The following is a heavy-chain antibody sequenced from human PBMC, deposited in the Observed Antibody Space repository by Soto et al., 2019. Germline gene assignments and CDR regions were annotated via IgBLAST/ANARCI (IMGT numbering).Heavy chain of an antibody. CDR2: ITGSSRTI. J-gene: IGHJ4*02. V-gene: IGHV3-48*02. D-gene: IGHD4-17*01. CDR1: GFTFSTYG. CDR3: ARVRGTAMTTSYFDY. Sequence: EVQLVESGGGLVQPGGSLRLSCAASGFTFSTYGMNWVRQAPGRGREWLSFITGSSRTIHYADSVQGRFTISRDNAENSVYLQMNSLRDGDTAVYYCARVRGTAMTTSYFDYWGQGTLVTVSS.